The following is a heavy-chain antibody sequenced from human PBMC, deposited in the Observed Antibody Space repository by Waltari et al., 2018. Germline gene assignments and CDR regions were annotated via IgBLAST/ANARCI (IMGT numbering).Heavy chain of an antibody. CDR2: KKKDGSEK. Sequence: EVQLVESGGGLVQPGGSLRLSCAASGFIFSSYWMSWVRQAPGKGREWWANKKKDGSEKYYVDSVKGRFTISRDNAKNSLYLQMNSLRAEDTAVYYCASLYGMDVWGQGTTVTVSS. V-gene: IGHV3-7*01. CDR3: ASLYGMDV. J-gene: IGHJ6*02. CDR1: GFIFSSYW.